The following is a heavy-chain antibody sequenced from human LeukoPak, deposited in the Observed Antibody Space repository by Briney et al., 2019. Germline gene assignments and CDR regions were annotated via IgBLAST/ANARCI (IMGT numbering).Heavy chain of an antibody. CDR2: INPNSGGT. CDR1: GYTLTRHY. CDR3: AIKRVYRYYFDY. J-gene: IGHJ4*02. D-gene: IGHD3-16*01. V-gene: IGHV1-2*02. Sequence: GASVKVSCKASGYTLTRHYLHWVRQAPGQGLEWMGWINPNSGGTNYAQKFHGRVAMTRDTSISTAYMELSRLTSDDTAVYYYAIKRVYRYYFDYWGQGALVTVSS.